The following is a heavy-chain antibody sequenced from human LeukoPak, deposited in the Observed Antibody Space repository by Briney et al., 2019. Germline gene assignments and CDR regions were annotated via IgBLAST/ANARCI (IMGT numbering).Heavy chain of an antibody. CDR1: GYTFTSYA. Sequence: ASVMVSCKASGYTFTSYAMHWVRQAPGQRLEWMGWINAGNGNTKYSQKFQGRVTITRDTSASTAYMELSSLRSEDTAVYYCARVRSRYSSSWPCYWGQGTLVTVSS. D-gene: IGHD6-13*01. CDR3: ARVRSRYSSSWPCY. V-gene: IGHV1-3*01. J-gene: IGHJ4*02. CDR2: INAGNGNT.